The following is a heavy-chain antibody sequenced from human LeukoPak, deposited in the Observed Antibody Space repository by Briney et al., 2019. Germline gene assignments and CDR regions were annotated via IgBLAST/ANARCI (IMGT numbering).Heavy chain of an antibody. Sequence: GASVKVSCKASGYTFTSYGISWVRQAPGQGLEWMGRISAYNGNTNYAQKLQGRVTMTTDTSTSTAYMELRSLRSDDTAVYYCARAVVDTAIPGWFDPWGQGTLVTVSS. V-gene: IGHV1-18*01. CDR1: GYTFTSYG. CDR2: ISAYNGNT. D-gene: IGHD5-18*01. CDR3: ARAVVDTAIPGWFDP. J-gene: IGHJ5*02.